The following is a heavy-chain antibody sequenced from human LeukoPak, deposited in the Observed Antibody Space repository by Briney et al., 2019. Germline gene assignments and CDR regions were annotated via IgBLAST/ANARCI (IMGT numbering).Heavy chain of an antibody. CDR1: GFTFSSYD. CDR3: ARSDSSGWYPC. J-gene: IGHJ4*02. Sequence: PGGSLRLSCAASGFTFSSYDMHWVRQATGKGLEWVSAIGTAGDTYYPGSVKGRFTISRENAKNSLYLQMNSLRAEDTAVYYCARSDSSGWYPCWGQGTLVTVSS. D-gene: IGHD6-19*01. CDR2: IGTAGDT. V-gene: IGHV3-13*01.